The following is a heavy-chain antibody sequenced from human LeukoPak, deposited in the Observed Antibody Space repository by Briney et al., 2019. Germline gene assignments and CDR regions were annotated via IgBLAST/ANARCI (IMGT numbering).Heavy chain of an antibody. J-gene: IGHJ4*02. CDR2: ISSSSSTI. V-gene: IGHV3-48*04. CDR1: GFTFSSYS. CDR3: ARVSHGYSYGFNFDY. D-gene: IGHD5-18*01. Sequence: GGSLRLSCAASGFTFSSYSMNWVRQAPGKGLEWVSYISSSSSTIYYADSVKGRFTISRDNAKNSLYLQMNSLRAEDTAVYYCARVSHGYSYGFNFDYWGQGTLVTVSS.